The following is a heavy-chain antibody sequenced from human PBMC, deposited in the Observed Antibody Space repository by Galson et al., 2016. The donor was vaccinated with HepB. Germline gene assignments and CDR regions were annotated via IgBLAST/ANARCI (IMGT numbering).Heavy chain of an antibody. V-gene: IGHV3-30*04. CDR1: GFTFSSYV. D-gene: IGHD4-17*01. CDR3: ARLDYGDYAYYYDY. CDR2: ILYDGSSK. J-gene: IGHJ4*02. Sequence: SLRLSCAASGFTFSSYVMHWVRQAPGKGLEWVAIILYDGSSKYYADSVKSRFTISRDNSKNTLYLQMNSLRAEDTAVYYCARLDYGDYAYYYDYWGQGTLVTVSS.